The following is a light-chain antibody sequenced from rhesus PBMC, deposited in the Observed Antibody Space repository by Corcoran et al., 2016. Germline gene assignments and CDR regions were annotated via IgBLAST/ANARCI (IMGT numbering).Light chain of an antibody. Sequence: IQMTQSPSFLSAAVGDKVTIPCHASHDFRSCLAWYQLNPGKAPKPLSYYATSLQSGVPSRFRGTGSRTDYTLTISSLQPEDFSTYYCQQYDDHPRTFGQGTKVEIK. CDR1: HDFRSC. V-gene: IGKV1-19*01. J-gene: IGKJ1*01. CDR2: YAT. CDR3: QQYDDHPRT.